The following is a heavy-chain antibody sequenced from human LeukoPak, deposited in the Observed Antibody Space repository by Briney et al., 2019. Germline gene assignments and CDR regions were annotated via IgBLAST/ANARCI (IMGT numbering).Heavy chain of an antibody. D-gene: IGHD2-8*01. Sequence: GGSLRLSCAASGFTFNSYAMSWVRQAPWERLQWVSGISDSGGNTYYADSVKGRFTISRDNSKNTLYLQMNSLRAEDTAVYYCAKEKSVSYYFDYWGQGTLVTVSS. V-gene: IGHV3-23*01. CDR2: ISDSGGNT. CDR1: GFTFNSYA. J-gene: IGHJ4*02. CDR3: AKEKSVSYYFDY.